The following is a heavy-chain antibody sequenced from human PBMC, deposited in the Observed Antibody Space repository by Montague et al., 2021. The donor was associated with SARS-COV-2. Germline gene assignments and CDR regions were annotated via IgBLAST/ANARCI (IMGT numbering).Heavy chain of an antibody. V-gene: IGHV6-1*01. CDR2: TYYRFKWNN. CDR3: TGGREGNYNDMDV. D-gene: IGHD1-1*01. CDR1: GDSVSSNSAT. J-gene: IGHJ6*02. Sequence: CAISGDSVSSNSATWNWVRQSPSRGLEWLGRTYYRFKWNNDYAVSVRGRVTVNPDTSKNQFSLQLNSVTPEDTAIYYCTGGREGNYNDMDVWGQGTTVTVSS.